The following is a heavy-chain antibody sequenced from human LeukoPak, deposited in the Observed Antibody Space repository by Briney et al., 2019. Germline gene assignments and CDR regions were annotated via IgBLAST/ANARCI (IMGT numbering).Heavy chain of an antibody. V-gene: IGHV1-18*01. J-gene: IGHJ5*02. Sequence: ASVKVSCKASGYTFTSYGISWVRQAPGQGLEWMGWISAYNGNTNYAQKLQGRVTMTTDTSTSTAYMELRSLRSDDTAVYYCARDYYYGSGSYYSPEENWFDPWGQGTLVTVSS. CDR3: ARDYYYGSGSYYSPEENWFDP. CDR1: GYTFTSYG. D-gene: IGHD3-10*01. CDR2: ISAYNGNT.